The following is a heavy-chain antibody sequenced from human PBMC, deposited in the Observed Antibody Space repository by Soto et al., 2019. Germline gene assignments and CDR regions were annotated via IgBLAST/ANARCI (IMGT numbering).Heavy chain of an antibody. V-gene: IGHV4-30-4*01. Sequence: SETLSLTCTVSGCSISSGYYYWSWIRQPPGKGLEWIGYIYYSGSTYYNPSLKSRVTISVDTSKNQFSLKLSSVTAADTAVYYCARAMVVTQNWFDPWGQGTLVTVSS. CDR1: GCSISSGYYY. CDR2: IYYSGST. D-gene: IGHD2-21*02. CDR3: ARAMVVTQNWFDP. J-gene: IGHJ5*02.